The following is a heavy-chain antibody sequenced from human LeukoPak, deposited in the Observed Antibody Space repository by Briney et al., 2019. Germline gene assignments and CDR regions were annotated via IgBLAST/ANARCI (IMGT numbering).Heavy chain of an antibody. CDR1: GFTFSSYA. D-gene: IGHD3/OR15-3a*01. J-gene: IGHJ4*02. CDR3: ARERTGFDY. Sequence: GRSLRLSCAASGFTFSSYAMHWVRQAPGKGLEWVAVISYDGSNKYYADSVKGRFTISRDNTKNTLYLQMNSLRAEDTAVYYRARERTGFDYWGQGTLVTVSS. V-gene: IGHV3-30-3*01. CDR2: ISYDGSNK.